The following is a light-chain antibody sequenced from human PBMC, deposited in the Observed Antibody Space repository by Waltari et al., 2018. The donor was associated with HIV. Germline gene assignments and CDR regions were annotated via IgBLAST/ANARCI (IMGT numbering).Light chain of an antibody. V-gene: IGKV3-15*01. CDR2: GAS. J-gene: IGKJ2*01. Sequence: EIVMTQSPATLSVSPGERATLSCRASQSVSSNLAWYQQKPGQAPRLLIYGASTRATVIPARFSGSGSGTDFTLTISSLQSEDFALYYCQQYNNWPYTFGQGTKLEIK. CDR1: QSVSSN. CDR3: QQYNNWPYT.